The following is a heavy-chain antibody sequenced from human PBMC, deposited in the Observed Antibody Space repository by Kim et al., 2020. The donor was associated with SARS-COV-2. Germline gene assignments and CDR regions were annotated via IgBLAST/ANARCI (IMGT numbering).Heavy chain of an antibody. J-gene: IGHJ5*02. V-gene: IGHV3-23*01. CDR2: ISGSGGST. Sequence: GGSLRLSCAASGFTFSSYAMSWVRQAPGKGLEWVSAISGSGGSTYYADSVKGRFTISRDNSKNTLYLQMNSLRAEDTAVYYCAKEPTFLTAVRQGPFDPWGQGTLVTVSS. CDR1: GFTFSSYA. CDR3: AKEPTFLTAVRQGPFDP. D-gene: IGHD6-13*01.